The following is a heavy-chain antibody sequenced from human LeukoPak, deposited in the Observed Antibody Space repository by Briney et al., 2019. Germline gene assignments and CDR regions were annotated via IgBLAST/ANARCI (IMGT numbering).Heavy chain of an antibody. Sequence: PGGSLRLSCAASGFTFNNYAMSWVRQAPGKGLEWVSAISGSGGSTYYADSLKGRFTISRDNSKNTLYLQMNSLRAEDTAVYYCARGPYYDILTGYYNDAFDIWGQGTMVTVSS. CDR2: ISGSGGST. D-gene: IGHD3-9*01. CDR1: GFTFNNYA. V-gene: IGHV3-23*01. J-gene: IGHJ3*02. CDR3: ARGPYYDILTGYYNDAFDI.